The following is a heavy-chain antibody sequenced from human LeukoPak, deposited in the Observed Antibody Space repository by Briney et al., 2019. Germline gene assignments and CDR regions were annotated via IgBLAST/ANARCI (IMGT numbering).Heavy chain of an antibody. CDR2: IIPIFGTA. V-gene: IGHV1-69*05. D-gene: IGHD6-19*01. CDR1: GGTFSSYA. J-gene: IGHJ4*02. CDR3: ARIDPQYSSGGLDY. Sequence: SVKVSCKASGGTFSSYAISWVRQAPGQGLGWMGRIIPIFGTANYAQKFQGSVTITTDESTSTAYMELSSLRSEDTAVYYCARIDPQYSSGGLDYWGQGTLVTVSS.